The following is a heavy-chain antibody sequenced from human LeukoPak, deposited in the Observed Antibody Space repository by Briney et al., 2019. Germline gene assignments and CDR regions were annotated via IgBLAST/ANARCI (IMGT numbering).Heavy chain of an antibody. CDR1: GFTFSSYA. D-gene: IGHD3-22*01. CDR3: ARGYYYDSSGYDY. CDR2: ISDSGGST. V-gene: IGHV3-23*01. Sequence: GGSLRLSCAASGFTFSSYATSWVRQAPGKGLEWVSAISDSGGSTYYADSVKGRFTISRHNTKNTLYLQMNSLRAEDTAVYYCARGYYYDSSGYDYWGQRTLVTVSS. J-gene: IGHJ4*02.